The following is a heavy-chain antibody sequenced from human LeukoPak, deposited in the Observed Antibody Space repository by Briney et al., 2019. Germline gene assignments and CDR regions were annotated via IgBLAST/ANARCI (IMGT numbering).Heavy chain of an antibody. D-gene: IGHD5-18*01. V-gene: IGHV4-30-4*08. CDR3: ATVDTAMVLFDY. J-gene: IGHJ4*02. CDR1: GGSFSGYY. Sequence: PSETLSLTCAVYGGSFSGYYWSWIRQPPGKGLEWIGYIYYSGSTYYNPSLKSRVTISVDTSKNQFSLKLSSVTAADTAVYYCATVDTAMVLFDYWGQGTLVTVSS. CDR2: IYYSGST.